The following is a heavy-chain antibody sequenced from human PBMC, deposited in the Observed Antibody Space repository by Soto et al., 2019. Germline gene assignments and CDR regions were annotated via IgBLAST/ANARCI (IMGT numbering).Heavy chain of an antibody. J-gene: IGHJ6*02. V-gene: IGHV4-39*01. CDR2: IYYSGST. CDR3: ARQGRAGGPQPWREVYYYGMDV. Sequence: QLQLQESGPGLVKPSETLSLTCTVSGGSISSSSYYWGWIRQPPGKGLEWIGSIYYSGSTYYNPSLKSRVTISVHTSKNQFSLKLSSVTAADTAVYYCARQGRAGGPQPWREVYYYGMDVWGQGTTVTVSS. D-gene: IGHD6-13*01. CDR1: GGSISSSSYY.